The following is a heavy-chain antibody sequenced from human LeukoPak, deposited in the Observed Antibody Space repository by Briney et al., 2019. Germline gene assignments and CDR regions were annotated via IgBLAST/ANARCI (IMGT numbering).Heavy chain of an antibody. Sequence: GGSLRLSCAASGFTFSSYGMHWVRQAPGKGLEWVAVIWYDGSNKYYADSVKGRFTISRDNAKNSLYLQMNSLRAEDTAVYYCARTKSGSYHSPFDYWGQGTLVTVSS. CDR3: ARTKSGSYHSPFDY. V-gene: IGHV3-33*03. CDR1: GFTFSSYG. J-gene: IGHJ4*02. D-gene: IGHD1-26*01. CDR2: IWYDGSNK.